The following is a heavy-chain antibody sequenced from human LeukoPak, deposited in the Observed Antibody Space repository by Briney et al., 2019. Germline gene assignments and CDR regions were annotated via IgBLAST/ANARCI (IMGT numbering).Heavy chain of an antibody. CDR3: ARATLWFGELLSGDYYYYYMDV. Sequence: SETLSLTCTVAGGSISSYYWSWIRPPAGKGLEWSGYIYYSGCTNYNPSLQSRVTISVDTSKSQFSLKLSSVTAADTAVYYCARATLWFGELLSGDYYYYYMDVWGKGTTVTVS. D-gene: IGHD3-10*01. V-gene: IGHV4-59*01. CDR2: IYYSGCT. J-gene: IGHJ6*03. CDR1: GGSISSYY.